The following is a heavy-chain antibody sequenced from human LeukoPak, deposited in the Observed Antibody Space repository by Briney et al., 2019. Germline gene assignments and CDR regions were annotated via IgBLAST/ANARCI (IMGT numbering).Heavy chain of an antibody. CDR1: GFSLSTYW. CDR2: IKQEESEK. V-gene: IGHV3-7*03. CDR3: ATYSGAHHKTFDD. J-gene: IGHJ4*02. D-gene: IGHD1-26*01. Sequence: GGSLRLSCAASGFSLSTYWMSWVRQAPGKGLEWVANIKQEESEKDYVDSVKGRFTISRDNAKNSLYLQMSSLRAEDTAVYYCATYSGAHHKTFDDWGQGTLVTVSS.